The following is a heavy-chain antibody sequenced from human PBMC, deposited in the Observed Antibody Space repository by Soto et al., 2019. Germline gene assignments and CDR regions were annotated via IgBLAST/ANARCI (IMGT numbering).Heavy chain of an antibody. D-gene: IGHD5-12*01. J-gene: IGHJ4*02. CDR3: ARGRGPMGSVDTMSCY. V-gene: IGHV3-48*01. Sequence: EVQLVESGGGLVQPGGSLTLSCAASGFAFSNYGMMWVRQFPGKGLEWISFICGSTIYYGDSVKGRFTISRDNAKNALFLQITNLGAEDRAIYYYARGRGPMGSVDTMSCYWGKGILVPVFS. CDR1: GFAFSNYG. CDR2: ICGSTI.